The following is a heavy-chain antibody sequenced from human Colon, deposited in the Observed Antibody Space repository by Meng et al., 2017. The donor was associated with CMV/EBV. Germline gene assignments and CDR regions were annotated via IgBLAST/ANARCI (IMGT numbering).Heavy chain of an antibody. V-gene: IGHV3-74*01. CDR2: INSDGTTT. J-gene: IGHJ4*02. Sequence: GGSLRLSCAASGFAFSNYWMHWVRQVPGKGLEWVSRINSDGTTTTYADSVKGRFIVSRDNSKSTVYLQMNSLKGEDTAVYFCARPSAPQYSDYVLLWGQGTLVTVSS. CDR1: GFAFSNYW. D-gene: IGHD4-11*01. CDR3: ARPSAPQYSDYVLL.